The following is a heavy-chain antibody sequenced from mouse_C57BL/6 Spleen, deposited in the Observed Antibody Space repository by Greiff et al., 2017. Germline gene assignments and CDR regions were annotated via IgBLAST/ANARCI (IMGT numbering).Heavy chain of an antibody. D-gene: IGHD3-3*01. V-gene: IGHV1-62-2*01. CDR2: FYPGSGSI. J-gene: IGHJ1*03. CDR1: GYTFTEYS. CDR3: ARHEEGTGPYRYFDV. Sequence: QVQLKQSGAELVKPGASVTLSCTASGYTFTEYSIHWVQQRPGQGLEWIGWFYPGSGSIKYTEQFKDKATRTADKSSSTVYMKLSRLTSEDSAVYFGARHEEGTGPYRYFDVWGTGTTVTVSS.